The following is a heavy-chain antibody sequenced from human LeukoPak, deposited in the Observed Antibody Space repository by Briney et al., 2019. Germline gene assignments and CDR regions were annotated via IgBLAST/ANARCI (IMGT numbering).Heavy chain of an antibody. CDR3: ARVDFWSGSPIDY. Sequence: ASVKVSCKASGYTFTGYYMHWVRQAPGQGLEWMGRINPNSGGTNYAQKFQGRVTMTRDTSINTAYMELSRLRSDDTAVYYCARVDFWSGSPIDYWGQGTLVTVSS. D-gene: IGHD3-3*01. CDR1: GYTFTGYY. J-gene: IGHJ4*02. CDR2: INPNSGGT. V-gene: IGHV1-2*06.